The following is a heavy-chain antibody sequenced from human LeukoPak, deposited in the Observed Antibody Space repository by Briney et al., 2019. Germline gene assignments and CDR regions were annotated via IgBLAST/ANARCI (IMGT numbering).Heavy chain of an antibody. CDR1: GGTFSSYT. J-gene: IGHJ3*02. CDR3: ATYGDYGDDAFDI. Sequence: SVKVSCKASGGTFSSYTISWVRQAPGQGLEWMGRIIPILGIANYAQKFQGRVTITADKSTSTAYMELSSLRSEDTAVYYCATYGDYGDDAFDIWGQGTVVTVSS. D-gene: IGHD4-17*01. CDR2: IIPILGIA. V-gene: IGHV1-69*02.